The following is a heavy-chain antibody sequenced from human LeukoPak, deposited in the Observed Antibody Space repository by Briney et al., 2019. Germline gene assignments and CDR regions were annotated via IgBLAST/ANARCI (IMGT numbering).Heavy chain of an antibody. D-gene: IGHD3-22*01. J-gene: IGHJ4*02. CDR1: GVSMTTYY. Sequence: SETLSLTCTVSGVSMTTYYRSWIRQPPGKGLEWIGYIFYSGSTNYNPSLKSRVTLSVDTSKNQFSLRLSSVTAADTAVYYCARLQFGSGDYHEVDYWGQGTLVTVSS. CDR2: IFYSGST. CDR3: ARLQFGSGDYHEVDY. V-gene: IGHV4-59*08.